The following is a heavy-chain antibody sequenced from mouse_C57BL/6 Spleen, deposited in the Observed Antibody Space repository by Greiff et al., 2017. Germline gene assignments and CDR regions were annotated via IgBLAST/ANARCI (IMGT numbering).Heavy chain of an antibody. CDR2: ISDGGSYT. J-gene: IGHJ2*01. CDR3: ARGGTTVVARDYFDY. Sequence: EVQLQQSGGGLVKPGGSLKLSCAASGFTFSSYAMSWVRQTPEKRLEWVATISDGGSYTYYPDNVKGRFTISRDNAKNNLYLQMSHLKSEDTAMYYCARGGTTVVARDYFDYWGQGTTLTVSS. V-gene: IGHV5-4*01. D-gene: IGHD1-1*01. CDR1: GFTFSSYA.